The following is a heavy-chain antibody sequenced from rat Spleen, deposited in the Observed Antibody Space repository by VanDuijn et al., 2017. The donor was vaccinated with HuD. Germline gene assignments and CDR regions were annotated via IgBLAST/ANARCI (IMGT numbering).Heavy chain of an antibody. Sequence: EVQLAESGGGLVQPGRSLKLSCTASGFTFSDYYMAWIRQAPTKGLEWVATISPSGGSTYYRDSVKGRFTISRDNAKSSLYLKMDSLRSEDTATYYCTTAMAAYWGQGVMVTVSS. CDR1: GFTFSDYY. CDR2: ISPSGGST. J-gene: IGHJ2*01. V-gene: IGHV5-20*01. CDR3: TTAMAAY.